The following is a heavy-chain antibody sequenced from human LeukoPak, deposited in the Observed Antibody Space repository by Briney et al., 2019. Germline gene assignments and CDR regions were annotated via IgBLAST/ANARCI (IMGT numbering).Heavy chain of an antibody. V-gene: IGHV6-1*01. CDR1: GDSVSSNSAA. CDR2: TYYRSKWYN. D-gene: IGHD6-13*01. J-gene: IGHJ3*02. CDR3: ARAREYSSSWYTRGDAFDI. Sequence: SQTLSLTCAISGDSVSSNSAAWNWIRQSPSRGLEWLGRTYYRSKWYNDYAVSVKSRITINPDTSKNQFSLQLNSVTPEDTAVYYCARAREYSSSWYTRGDAFDIWGQGTMVTVSS.